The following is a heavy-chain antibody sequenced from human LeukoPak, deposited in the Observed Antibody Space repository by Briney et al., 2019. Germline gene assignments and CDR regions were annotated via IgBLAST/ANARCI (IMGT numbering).Heavy chain of an antibody. Sequence: GGSLRLSCAASGFTFSSYWMSWVRQAPGKGLEWVANIKPDGTEKNYVDSVKGRFIISRDNAKNSLYLQMNSLGAEDTAVYYCASYHFVATFDPWGQGTLVTVSS. CDR1: GFTFSSYW. CDR3: ASYHFVATFDP. D-gene: IGHD3-3*01. V-gene: IGHV3-7*01. J-gene: IGHJ5*02. CDR2: IKPDGTEK.